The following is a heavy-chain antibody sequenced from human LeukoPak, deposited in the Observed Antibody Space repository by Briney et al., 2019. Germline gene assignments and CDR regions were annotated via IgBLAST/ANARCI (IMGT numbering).Heavy chain of an antibody. J-gene: IGHJ4*02. CDR1: GFTFSSYG. CDR2: IWYDGSNK. V-gene: IGHV3-33*01. CDR3: ASYDSSGYAFDY. D-gene: IGHD3-22*01. Sequence: GRSLRLSCAASGFTFSSYGMHWVRQAPGKGLEWVAVIWYDGSNKYYADSVKGRFTISRDNSKNTLYLQMNSLRAEDTAVYYCASYDSSGYAFDYWGQETLVTVSS.